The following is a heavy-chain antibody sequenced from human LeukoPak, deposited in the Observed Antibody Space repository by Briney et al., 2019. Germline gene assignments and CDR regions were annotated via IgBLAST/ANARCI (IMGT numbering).Heavy chain of an antibody. CDR2: IIPIFGTA. V-gene: IGHV1-69*13. J-gene: IGHJ4*02. CDR1: GGTFSSYA. CDR3: ARGQRRAAAGTFDY. D-gene: IGHD6-13*01. Sequence: SVKVSCKASGGTFSSYAISWVRQAPGQGLEWMGGIIPIFGTANYAQKFQGRVTITADESTSTAYMELSSLRSEDTAVYYCARGQRRAAAGTFDYWGQGTLVTVSS.